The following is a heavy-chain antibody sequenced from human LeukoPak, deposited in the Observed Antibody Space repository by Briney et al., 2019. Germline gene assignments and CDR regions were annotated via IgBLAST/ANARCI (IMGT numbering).Heavy chain of an antibody. J-gene: IGHJ6*02. Sequence: GGSLRLSCAASGFTFDDYAMHWVRQAPGKGPEWVSGISWNSGSIGYADSVKGRFTISRDNAKNSLYLQMNSLRAEDTALYYCAKDISDGRITIFGVVISEYGMDVWGQGTTVTVSS. D-gene: IGHD3-3*01. CDR1: GFTFDDYA. V-gene: IGHV3-9*01. CDR2: ISWNSGSI. CDR3: AKDISDGRITIFGVVISEYGMDV.